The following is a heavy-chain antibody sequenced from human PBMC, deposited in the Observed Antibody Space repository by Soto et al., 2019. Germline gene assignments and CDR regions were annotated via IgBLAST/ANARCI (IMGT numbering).Heavy chain of an antibody. Sequence: ESLKISCKGSGYSFTSYWIGWVRQMPGKGLEWMGIIYPGDSDTRYSPSFQGQVTISADQSISTAYLQWSSLKASDTAMYYCARSLIKYYDFWSGYYPMAVWGQGTAVTLT. CDR1: GYSFTSYW. V-gene: IGHV5-51*01. CDR2: IYPGDSDT. D-gene: IGHD3-3*01. J-gene: IGHJ6*02. CDR3: ARSLIKYYDFWSGYYPMAV.